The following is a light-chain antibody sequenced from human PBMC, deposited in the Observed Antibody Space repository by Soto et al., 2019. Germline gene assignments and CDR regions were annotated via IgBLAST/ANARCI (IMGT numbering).Light chain of an antibody. CDR3: QQRSNWPPFFT. J-gene: IGKJ3*01. V-gene: IGKV3-11*01. CDR2: DVS. Sequence: EIVLTQSPATLSLSPGESATLSCRASQNIDGYLAWYQHKPGQPPRLLIYDVSDRATGIPARFSGSGSGTDFTLTISSLEPEDFAIYYCQQRSNWPPFFTFGPGNKVDIK. CDR1: QNIDGY.